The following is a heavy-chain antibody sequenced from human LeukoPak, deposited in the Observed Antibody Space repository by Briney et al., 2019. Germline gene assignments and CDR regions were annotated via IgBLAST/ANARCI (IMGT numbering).Heavy chain of an antibody. D-gene: IGHD4-23*01. CDR2: INHSGST. CDR3: ARGLRRGGKTPIDY. J-gene: IGHJ4*02. Sequence: SETLSLTCVVYGGSFSGYYWSWIRQPPGKGLEWIGEINHSGSTNYNPSLKSRVTISVDTSKNQFSLKLSSVTAADTAVYYCARGLRRGGKTPIDYWGQGTLVTVSS. CDR1: GGSFSGYY. V-gene: IGHV4-34*01.